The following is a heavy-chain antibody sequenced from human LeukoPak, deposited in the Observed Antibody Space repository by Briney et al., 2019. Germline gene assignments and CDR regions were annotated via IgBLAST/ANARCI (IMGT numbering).Heavy chain of an antibody. J-gene: IGHJ4*02. D-gene: IGHD5-24*01. Sequence: GEFLKISCKGSEYSFTNYWIGWVRQLPAKGPEWMGIIYPGDSDTRYSPSFQGQVTISADKSISTAYLQWSSLEASDTAMYYCARGRDGFQSSFDYWGQGTLVSVSS. V-gene: IGHV5-51*01. CDR3: ARGRDGFQSSFDY. CDR1: EYSFTNYW. CDR2: IYPGDSDT.